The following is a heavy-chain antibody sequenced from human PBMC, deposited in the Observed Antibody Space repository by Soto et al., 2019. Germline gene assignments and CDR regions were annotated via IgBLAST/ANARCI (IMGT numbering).Heavy chain of an antibody. J-gene: IGHJ4*02. CDR2: FYYDGST. CDR1: GASFSDSNYY. D-gene: IGHD3-22*01. CDR3: ARLSQIVVALT. V-gene: IGHV4-39*02. Sequence: SETLPLTCFVSGASFSDSNYYWVWISQPPGEGLQWIGSFYYDGSTYYSASLKSRATISVDTSTNHFYLMLTSVTAADTAVYYCARLSQIVVALTWGQGTLVTVSS.